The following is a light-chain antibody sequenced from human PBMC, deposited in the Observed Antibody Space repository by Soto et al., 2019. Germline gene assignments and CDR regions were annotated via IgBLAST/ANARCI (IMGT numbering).Light chain of an antibody. CDR2: DVN. CDR1: SSDIGGYDY. CDR3: TSYASSSTHVV. V-gene: IGLV2-14*01. Sequence: QSALTQPASVSGSPGQSITLSCTGTSSDIGGYDYVSWYQRYPGKAPKLIIYDVNNRPSGVSNRFSGSKSGNTASLTISGLQAEDVADYYCTSYASSSTHVVFGGGTKVTVL. J-gene: IGLJ2*01.